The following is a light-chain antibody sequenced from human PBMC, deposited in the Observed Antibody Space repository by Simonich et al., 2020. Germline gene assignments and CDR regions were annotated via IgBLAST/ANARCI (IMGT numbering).Light chain of an antibody. CDR3: YSAADNNRV. J-gene: IGLJ3*02. CDR2: KES. V-gene: IGLV3-27*01. Sequence: SYELTQPSSVSVSPGQTARITCSGDVLAKKYARWFQQKPGQAPVLVIYKESERPSGIPERFSGSSSGTTVTLTISGAQVEDEADYYCYSAADNNRVFGGGTKLTVL. CDR1: VLAKKY.